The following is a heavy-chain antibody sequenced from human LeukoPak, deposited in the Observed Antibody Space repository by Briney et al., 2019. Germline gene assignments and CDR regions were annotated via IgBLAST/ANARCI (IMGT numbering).Heavy chain of an antibody. CDR2: IYYSGST. D-gene: IGHD4-23*01. CDR1: GGSISSSSYY. CDR3: ARHVGGYDYYYMDV. Sequence: PSETLSLTCTVSGGSISSSSYYWGWIRQPPGKGLEWIGSIYYSGSTYYNPSLKSRVTISVDTSKNQFSLKLSSVTAADTAVYYCARHVGGYDYYYMDVWGKGTTVTISS. V-gene: IGHV4-39*01. J-gene: IGHJ6*03.